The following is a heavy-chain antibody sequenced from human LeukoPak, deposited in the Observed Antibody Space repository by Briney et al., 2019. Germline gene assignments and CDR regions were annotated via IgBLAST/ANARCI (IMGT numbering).Heavy chain of an antibody. J-gene: IGHJ5*02. CDR3: ARGGGIGPFDP. D-gene: IGHD3-16*01. V-gene: IGHV4-59*01. CDR2: IYYSGST. Sequence: PSETLSLTCTVSGGSISSYYWSWIRQPPGKGLEWIGYIYYSGSTNYNPSLKSRVTISVDSSKNQFSLKLSSVTAADTAVYYCARGGGIGPFDPWGQGTLVTVSS. CDR1: GGSISSYY.